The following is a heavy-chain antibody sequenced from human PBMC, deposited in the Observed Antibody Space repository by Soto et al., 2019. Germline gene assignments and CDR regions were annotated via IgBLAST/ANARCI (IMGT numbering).Heavy chain of an antibody. CDR3: AQSLVATGTGDFQH. CDR1: GFTFSSYG. D-gene: IGHD5-12*01. Sequence: QVQLVESGGGVVQPGRSLRLSCAASGFTFSSYGMHWVRQAPGKGLEWVAVISYDGSNKYYADSVKGRFTISRDNSKNTLYLQMDSLSAEDAAVYYCAQSLVATGTGDFQHWGKGTLVTVSP. V-gene: IGHV3-30*18. J-gene: IGHJ1*01. CDR2: ISYDGSNK.